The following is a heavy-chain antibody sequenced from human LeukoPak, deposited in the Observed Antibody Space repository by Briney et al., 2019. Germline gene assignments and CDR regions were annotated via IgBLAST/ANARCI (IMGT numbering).Heavy chain of an antibody. D-gene: IGHD6-13*01. CDR1: GFTFSNYA. CDR3: AKDGPAVAGLYWYFDV. CDR2: ISGNGGNI. V-gene: IGHV3-23*01. J-gene: IGHJ2*01. Sequence: PGGSLRLSCEASGFTFSNYAMSWVRQAPGKGLEWVSGISGNGGNIHYADSVKGRFAISRDTSKNTLYLQMKSLRAEDTAVYYCAKDGPAVAGLYWYFDVWGRGTLVTVSS.